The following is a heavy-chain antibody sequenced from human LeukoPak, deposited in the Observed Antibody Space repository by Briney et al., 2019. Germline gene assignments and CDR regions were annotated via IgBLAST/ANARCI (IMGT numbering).Heavy chain of an antibody. CDR3: AREPRGYAFDI. CDR2: ISSSSSTI. J-gene: IGHJ3*02. CDR1: GFTFSSYS. Sequence: PGGSLRLSCAASGFTFSSYSMNWVRQAPGKGLEWVSSISSSSSTIYYADSVKGRFTISRDNAKNSLYLQMNSLRAEDTALYYCAREPRGYAFDIWGQGTMVTVSS. V-gene: IGHV3-48*01.